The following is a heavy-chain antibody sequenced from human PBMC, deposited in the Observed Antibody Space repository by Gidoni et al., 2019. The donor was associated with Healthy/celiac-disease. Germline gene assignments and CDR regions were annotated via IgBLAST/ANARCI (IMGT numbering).Heavy chain of an antibody. Sequence: EVQLVESGGGLVQPGGSLGRPCAASGFTFSSYAIGWVLQAAGKGQEWVSAISGSGGSTYYADSVKGRFTISRDNSKNTLYLQMNSLRAEDTAVYYCAKVGYCSGGSCYSDAFDIWGQGTMVTVSS. D-gene: IGHD2-15*01. CDR2: ISGSGGST. CDR3: AKVGYCSGGSCYSDAFDI. CDR1: GFTFSSYA. V-gene: IGHV3-23*04. J-gene: IGHJ3*02.